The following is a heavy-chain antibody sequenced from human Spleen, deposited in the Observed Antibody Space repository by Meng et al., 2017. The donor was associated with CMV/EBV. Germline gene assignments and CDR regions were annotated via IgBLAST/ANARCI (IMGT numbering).Heavy chain of an antibody. CDR1: GYNFTGYY. CDR3: ARDKNWGPDY. J-gene: IGHJ4*02. Sequence: ASVKVSCKASGYNFTGYYIHWVRQAPGQGLEWMGWIHPHRGDTNYAQQFQGRVTLTRDTSINTGYMELTRLTSDDTAVYYCARDKNWGPDYWGQGTLVTVSS. V-gene: IGHV1-2*02. D-gene: IGHD7-27*01. CDR2: IHPHRGDT.